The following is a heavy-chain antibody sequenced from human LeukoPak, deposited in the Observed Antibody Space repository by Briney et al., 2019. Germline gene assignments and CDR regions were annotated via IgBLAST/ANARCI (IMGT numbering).Heavy chain of an antibody. CDR1: GGSISSYY. CDR3: ARRHHPNYYGSGRGLNWFDP. J-gene: IGHJ5*02. V-gene: IGHV4-59*12. D-gene: IGHD3-10*01. Sequence: PSETLSLTCTVSGGSISSYYWSWIRQPPGKGLEWIGYIYYSGSTNYNPSLKSRVTISADTSKNQFSLKLSSVTAADTAVYYCARRHHPNYYGSGRGLNWFDPWGQGTLVTVSS. CDR2: IYYSGST.